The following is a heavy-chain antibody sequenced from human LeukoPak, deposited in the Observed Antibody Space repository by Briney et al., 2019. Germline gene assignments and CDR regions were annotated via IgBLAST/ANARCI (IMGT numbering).Heavy chain of an antibody. V-gene: IGHV4-38-2*02. CDR2: IYHSGST. J-gene: IGHJ5*02. CDR1: GYSISSGYY. Sequence: PSETLSLTCTVSGYSISSGYYWGWIRQPPGKGLEWIGSIYHSGSTYYNPSLKSRVTISVDTSKSQFSLKLSSVTAADTAVYYCARDPRDYYDSSGYFVSDWFDPWGQGTLVTVSS. D-gene: IGHD3-22*01. CDR3: ARDPRDYYDSSGYFVSDWFDP.